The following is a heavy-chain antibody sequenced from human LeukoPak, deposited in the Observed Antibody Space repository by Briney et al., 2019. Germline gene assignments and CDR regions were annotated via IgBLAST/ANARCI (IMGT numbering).Heavy chain of an antibody. Sequence: PGGSLRLSCAASGFTFSSYAMGWVRQAPGKGLEWVSAISGSGGSTYYADSVKGRFTISRDNSKNTLYLQMNSLRAEDTAVYYCAKTDSRPFANPGPYFDYWGQGILVTVSS. J-gene: IGHJ4*02. CDR2: ISGSGGST. CDR3: AKTDSRPFANPGPYFDY. CDR1: GFTFSSYA. V-gene: IGHV3-23*01. D-gene: IGHD3-16*01.